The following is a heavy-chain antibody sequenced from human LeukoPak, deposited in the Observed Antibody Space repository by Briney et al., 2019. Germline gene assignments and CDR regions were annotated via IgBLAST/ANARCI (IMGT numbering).Heavy chain of an antibody. D-gene: IGHD3-22*01. CDR3: AREKGYYDSSGYSFIDY. CDR2: VFYSGGT. J-gene: IGHJ4*02. CDR1: GGSISSYY. Sequence: SETLSLTCTVSGGSISSYYWSWIRQPPGKGLEWIGYVFYSGGTYYNPSLKSRVTISVDTSKNQFSLKLSSVTAADTAVYYCAREKGYYDSSGYSFIDYWGQGTLVTVSS. V-gene: IGHV4-59*12.